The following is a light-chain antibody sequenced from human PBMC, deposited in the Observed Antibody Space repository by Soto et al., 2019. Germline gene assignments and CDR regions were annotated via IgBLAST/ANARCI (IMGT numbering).Light chain of an antibody. CDR1: QSVSSNY. J-gene: IGKJ5*01. V-gene: IGKV3-20*01. Sequence: EIVLTQSPGTLSLSPGERATLSCRASQSVSSNYLAWYQQKPGQAPRLLIYSASTRVTGIPDRFSGSGSGTEFTLPISRLKPEDFAVYYCQQYGSSPITFGQGTRLEIK. CDR2: SAS. CDR3: QQYGSSPIT.